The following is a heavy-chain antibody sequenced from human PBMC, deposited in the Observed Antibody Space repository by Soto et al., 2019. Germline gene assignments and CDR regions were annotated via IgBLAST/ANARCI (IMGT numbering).Heavy chain of an antibody. D-gene: IGHD3-16*01. CDR1: FYTFTRYD. J-gene: IGHJ3*02. CDR3: ARGEGVEDSHHDYDI. Sequence: ACVXGSFKSSFYTFTRYDCSFFLQAPGQGLEWMGWISTSTGNTNYAQKLKGRVKMTTDTSASTAYMELRSLRSDDTAVYFCARGEGVEDSHHDYDIWGPATMV. CDR2: ISTSTGNT. V-gene: IGHV1-18*04.